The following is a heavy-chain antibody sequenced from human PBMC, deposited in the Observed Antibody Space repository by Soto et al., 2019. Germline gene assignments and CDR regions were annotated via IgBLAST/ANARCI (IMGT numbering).Heavy chain of an antibody. Sequence: EVQLLESGGGLVQPGGSLRLSCAASGFTFSSYAMSWVRQAPGKGLEWVSATSGSGGSTYYADSVKGRFTISRDNSKNTLYLQMNSLRAEDTAVYYCAKDRIAADSFDYWGQGTLVTVSS. D-gene: IGHD6-13*01. CDR3: AKDRIAADSFDY. J-gene: IGHJ4*02. CDR2: TSGSGGST. CDR1: GFTFSSYA. V-gene: IGHV3-23*01.